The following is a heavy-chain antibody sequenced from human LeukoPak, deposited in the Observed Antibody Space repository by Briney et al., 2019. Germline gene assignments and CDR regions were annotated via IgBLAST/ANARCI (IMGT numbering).Heavy chain of an antibody. CDR3: AKPYDSSGYYYIDY. D-gene: IGHD3-22*01. V-gene: IGHV3-23*01. J-gene: IGHJ4*02. Sequence: GGSLRLPWAASGFTFSSYAMSWVRQAPGKGLEWVSAISGSGGSTYYADSVKGRFTISRDNSKNTLYLQMNSLRAEDTAVYYCAKPYDSSGYYYIDYWGQGTLVTVSS. CDR2: ISGSGGST. CDR1: GFTFSSYA.